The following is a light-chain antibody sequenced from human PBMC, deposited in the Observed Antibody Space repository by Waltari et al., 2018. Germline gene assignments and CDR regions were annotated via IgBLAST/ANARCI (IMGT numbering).Light chain of an antibody. CDR1: QTITSY. Sequence: DIQMTQSPASLSASVGDRVTITCRASQTITSYLNWYQHRPGKPPQLLIFAASRLQNGVPSRFSGSGSGTTFSLTISNVQPEDFATYFYQQTYSSPYTFGQGTKVDIQ. CDR3: QQTYSSPYT. J-gene: IGKJ2*01. CDR2: AAS. V-gene: IGKV1-39*01.